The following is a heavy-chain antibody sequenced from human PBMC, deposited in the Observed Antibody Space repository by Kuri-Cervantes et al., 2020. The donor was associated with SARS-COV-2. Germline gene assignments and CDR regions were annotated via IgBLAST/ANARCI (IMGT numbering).Heavy chain of an antibody. CDR2: IYYSGST. V-gene: IGHV4-39*01. D-gene: IGHD5-12*01. J-gene: IGHJ4*02. Sequence: ESLKISCTVSGGSISSSSYYWGWIRQPPGKGLEWIGSIYYSGSTYYNPSLKSRVTISVDTSKNQFSLKLSSVTAADTAVYYCARSGYDHYFDYWGQGTLVTVSS. CDR3: ARSGYDHYFDY. CDR1: GGSISSSSYY.